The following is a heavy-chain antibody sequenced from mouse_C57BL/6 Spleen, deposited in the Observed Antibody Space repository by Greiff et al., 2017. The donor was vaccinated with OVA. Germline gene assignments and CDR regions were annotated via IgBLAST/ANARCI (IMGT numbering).Heavy chain of an antibody. CDR3: VRHEGDGYPAPYYYAMDY. CDR2: IRSKSNNYAT. CDR1: GFSFNTYA. V-gene: IGHV10-1*01. J-gene: IGHJ4*01. D-gene: IGHD2-3*01. Sequence: EVQLVESGGGLVQPKGSLKLSCAASGFSFNTYAMNWVRQAPGKGLEWVARIRSKSNNYATYYADSVKDRFTISRDDSESMLYLQMNNMKTEDTAMYYCVRHEGDGYPAPYYYAMDYWGQGTSVTVSS.